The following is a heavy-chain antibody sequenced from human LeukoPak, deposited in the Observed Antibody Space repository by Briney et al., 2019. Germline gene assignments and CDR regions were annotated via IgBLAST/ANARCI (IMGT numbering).Heavy chain of an antibody. V-gene: IGHV4-34*01. J-gene: IGHJ4*02. Sequence: SSETLSLTCAVYGGSFSGYYWSWIRQPPGKGLEWIGEINHSGSTNYNPSLKSRVTISVDTSKNQFSLKLSSVTAADTAVYYCARSPTSGENNYFDYWGQGTLVTVSS. CDR3: ARSPTSGENNYFDY. CDR2: INHSGST. D-gene: IGHD3-10*01. CDR1: GGSFSGYY.